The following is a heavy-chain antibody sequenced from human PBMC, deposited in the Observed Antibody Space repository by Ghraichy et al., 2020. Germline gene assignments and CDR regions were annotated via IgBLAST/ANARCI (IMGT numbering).Heavy chain of an antibody. Sequence: GESLNISCAASGFTFSTYGMHWVRQAPGKGLEWVAFIRYDGSNEYYADSVKGRLTISRDNSKNTLYLQMNSLRAEDTAVYFCAREGVGAEFYFHYWGQGTLVTVSS. V-gene: IGHV3-30*02. CDR3: AREGVGAEFYFHY. J-gene: IGHJ4*02. CDR2: IRYDGSNE. CDR1: GFTFSTYG. D-gene: IGHD1-26*01.